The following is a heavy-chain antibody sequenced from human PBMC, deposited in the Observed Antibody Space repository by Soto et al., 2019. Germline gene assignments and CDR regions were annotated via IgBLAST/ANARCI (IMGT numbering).Heavy chain of an antibody. Sequence: SETLSLTCTVSGGSISSGDYYWSWIRQPPGKGLEWIGYIYYSGSTYYNPSLKSRVTISVDTSKNQFSLKLSSVTAADTAVYYCARADSSGYYSFWYFDLWGRGTLVTVSS. CDR1: GGSISSGDYY. CDR2: IYYSGST. D-gene: IGHD3-22*01. J-gene: IGHJ2*01. CDR3: ARADSSGYYSFWYFDL. V-gene: IGHV4-30-4*01.